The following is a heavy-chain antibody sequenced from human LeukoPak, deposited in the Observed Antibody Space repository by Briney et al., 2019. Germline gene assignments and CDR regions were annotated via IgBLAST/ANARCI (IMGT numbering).Heavy chain of an antibody. CDR2: ILSGGDTT. D-gene: IGHD2-2*01. J-gene: IGHJ4*02. CDR3: ARAPTVLVGYCSSSSCQADY. CDR1: GFIFSSYA. V-gene: IGHV3-21*01. Sequence: GSLRLSCAASGFIFSSYAMSWVRQAPGKGLEWVSAILSGGDTTSYADSVRGRFTISRDNAENSLYLQMNSLRVEDTAVYYCARAPTVLVGYCSSSSCQADYWGQGTLVTVSS.